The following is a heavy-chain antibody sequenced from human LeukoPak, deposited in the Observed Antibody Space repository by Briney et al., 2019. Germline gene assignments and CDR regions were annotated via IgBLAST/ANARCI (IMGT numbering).Heavy chain of an antibody. Sequence: GGSLRLSCAASGFTFSSYNMNWVRQAPGKGLEWVSSISSSSNYIYYADSVKGRFTISRDNAKNSLYLQMNSLRAEDTAVYYCARDPSSGWYLKGWFDPWGQGTLVTVSS. V-gene: IGHV3-21*01. D-gene: IGHD6-19*01. J-gene: IGHJ5*02. CDR1: GFTFSSYN. CDR3: ARDPSSGWYLKGWFDP. CDR2: ISSSSNYI.